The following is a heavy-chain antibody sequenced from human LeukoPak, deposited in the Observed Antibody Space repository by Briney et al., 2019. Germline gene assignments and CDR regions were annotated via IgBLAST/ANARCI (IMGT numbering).Heavy chain of an antibody. CDR2: ISGSGGST. V-gene: IGHV3-23*01. D-gene: IGHD3-3*01. Sequence: PGGSLRLSCAASGFTFSSYGMSWVRQAPGKGLEWVSGISGSGGSTYYADSVKGRFTISRDNSKNTLYLQMNSLRAEDTAVYYCAREIPIFGVAVLDYWGQGTLVTVSS. CDR1: GFTFSSYG. CDR3: AREIPIFGVAVLDY. J-gene: IGHJ4*02.